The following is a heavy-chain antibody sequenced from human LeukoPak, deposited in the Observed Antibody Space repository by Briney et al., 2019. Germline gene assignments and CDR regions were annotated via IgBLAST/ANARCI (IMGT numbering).Heavy chain of an antibody. V-gene: IGHV3-7*01. J-gene: IGHJ4*02. CDR2: INQDGIER. CDR1: GFTFSLYW. Sequence: PGGSLRLSCAASGFTFSLYWMTWVRQAPGKGLEWVANINQDGIERYYVDSVKGRFTISRDNAKNSLYLQMNGLRAEDTAIYYCATYYYDNSGLIWGQGTLVTVSS. D-gene: IGHD3-22*01. CDR3: ATYYYDNSGLI.